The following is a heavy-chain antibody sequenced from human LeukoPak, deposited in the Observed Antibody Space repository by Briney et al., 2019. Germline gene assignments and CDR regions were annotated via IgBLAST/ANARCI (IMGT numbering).Heavy chain of an antibody. CDR2: FDPEDGET. J-gene: IGHJ3*02. CDR3: ARGVYDFWSGYYTGYDAFDI. V-gene: IGHV1-24*01. CDR1: GYTLTELS. Sequence: AAVKVSCKVSGYTLTELSMHRVRQDPGKGLEWVGGFDPEDGETNYAQKFQGRVTITTDESTSAAYMELSSLRSEDTAVYYCARGVYDFWSGYYTGYDAFDIWGQGTMVTVSS. D-gene: IGHD3-3*01.